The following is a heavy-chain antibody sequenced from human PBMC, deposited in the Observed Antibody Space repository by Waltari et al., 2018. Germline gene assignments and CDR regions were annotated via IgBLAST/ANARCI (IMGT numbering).Heavy chain of an antibody. CDR3: ARDSGSNSGMDV. CDR1: GFIFSIYE. J-gene: IGHJ6*02. Sequence: EVQLVESGGGLVQPGGSLRLSCATSGFIFSIYEMNWVRQAPGKGLEWVAYIGTGGTSMYYADSVKGRFTISRDNAKNSLYLQMNSLRADDTAVYYCARDSGSNSGMDVWGQGTTVTVSS. V-gene: IGHV3-48*03. CDR2: IGTGGTSM. D-gene: IGHD6-19*01.